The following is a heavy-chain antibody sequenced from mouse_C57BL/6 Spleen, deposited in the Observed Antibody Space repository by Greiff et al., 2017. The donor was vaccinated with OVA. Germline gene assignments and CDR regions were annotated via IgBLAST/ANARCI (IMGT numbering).Heavy chain of an antibody. CDR1: GYTFTSYW. Sequence: VQLQQSGAELVKPGASVKLSCKASGYTFTSYWMHWVKQRPGRGLEWIGRIDPNSGGTKYNEKFKSKATMTVDKPSSTAYVQLSSLTSEDSAVKYCASGEAYYGSRSVYFDYWGQGTTLTVSS. CDR3: ASGEAYYGSRSVYFDY. CDR2: IDPNSGGT. J-gene: IGHJ2*01. D-gene: IGHD1-1*01. V-gene: IGHV1-72*01.